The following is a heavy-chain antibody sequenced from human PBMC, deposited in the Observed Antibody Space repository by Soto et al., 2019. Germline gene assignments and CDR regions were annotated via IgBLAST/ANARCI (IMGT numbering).Heavy chain of an antibody. CDR3: ARYTEGYMDV. Sequence: GASVKVSCKASGYTFTSYGISWVRQAPGQGLDWMVWISSYIGNKNYAQKLQGRFTMTTDTSTRTAYMELRSLRFDDTAVYYCARYTEGYMDVWGKGTTVTVSS. J-gene: IGHJ6*03. V-gene: IGHV1-18*01. CDR1: GYTFTSYG. CDR2: ISSYIGNK. D-gene: IGHD2-2*02.